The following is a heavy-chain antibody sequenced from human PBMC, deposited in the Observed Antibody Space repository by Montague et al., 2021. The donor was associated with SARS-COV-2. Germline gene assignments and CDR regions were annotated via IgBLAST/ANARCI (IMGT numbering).Heavy chain of an antibody. V-gene: IGHV4-34*01. D-gene: IGHD6-25*01. CDR2: SNHNGGT. J-gene: IGHJ6*03. CDR3: ARGLSGSYSGGWVPVALFDFYHYMDV. Sequence: SETLSLTCAVYGGSFSGYYWSRIRRAPGKGLAGMGESNHNGGTNYNPYPKGRVTISVDTSKNQFSLKLTSVTAADTAVYYCARGLSGSYSGGWVPVALFDFYHYMDVWAKGTMVPVSS. CDR1: GGSFSGYY.